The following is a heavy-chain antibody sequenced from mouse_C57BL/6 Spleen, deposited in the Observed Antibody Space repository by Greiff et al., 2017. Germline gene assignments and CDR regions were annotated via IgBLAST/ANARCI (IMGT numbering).Heavy chain of an antibody. CDR1: GYTFTSYW. D-gene: IGHD2-1*01. CDR3: ASAGGGNYYLDY. Sequence: VQLQQPGAELVRPGSSVKLSCKASGYTFTSYWMHWVKQRPIQGLEWIGNIDPSDSETHYNQKFKDKATLTVDKSSSTAYMQLSSLTSEDSSVYYCASAGGGNYYLDYWGQGTTLTVSS. V-gene: IGHV1-52*01. J-gene: IGHJ2*01. CDR2: IDPSDSET.